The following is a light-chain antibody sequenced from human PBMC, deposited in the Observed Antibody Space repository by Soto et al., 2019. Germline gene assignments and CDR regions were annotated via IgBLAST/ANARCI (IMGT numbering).Light chain of an antibody. CDR1: QSVSSSY. V-gene: IGKV3-20*01. J-gene: IGKJ2*01. CDR3: QQYGSSMYT. Sequence: EIVVTQSPGTLSLSPGERATLSCTASQSVSSSYLAWYQQKPGQAPRLLIYGASRRATGIPHRFSGSGSGTDFTLTISRLEPEDFAVYYCQQYGSSMYTFGQGTKLEIK. CDR2: GAS.